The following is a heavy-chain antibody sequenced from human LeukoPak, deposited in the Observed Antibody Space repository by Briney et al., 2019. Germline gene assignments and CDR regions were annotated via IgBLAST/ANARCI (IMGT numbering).Heavy chain of an antibody. CDR2: IWYDGSNK. CDR1: GFTFSSYG. J-gene: IGHJ6*02. D-gene: IGHD6-6*01. V-gene: IGHV3-33*08. CDR3: ARDIRKVAARKGERYGMDV. Sequence: GGSLRLSCAASGFTFSSYGMHWVRQAPGKGLEWVAVIWYDGSNKYYADSVKGRFTISRDNSKNTLYLQMNSLRAEDTAVYYCARDIRKVAARKGERYGMDVWGQGTTVTVSS.